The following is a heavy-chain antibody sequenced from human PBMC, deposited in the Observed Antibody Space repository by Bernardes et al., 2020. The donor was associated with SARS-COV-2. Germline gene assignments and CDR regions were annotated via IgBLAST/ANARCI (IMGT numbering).Heavy chain of an antibody. CDR3: AKDRIYRYYESSGYYLASDY. Sequence: GGSLIPSCSASGFTFSSYAMRWVRQAPGKGLEWVSAISGSGGSTYYADSVKGRFTISRDNSKNTLYLQMTSLSSEDTAVYYCAKDRIYRYYESSGYYLASDYWGQGTLVTVSS. J-gene: IGHJ4*02. V-gene: IGHV3-23*01. D-gene: IGHD3-22*01. CDR2: ISGSGGST. CDR1: GFTFSSYA.